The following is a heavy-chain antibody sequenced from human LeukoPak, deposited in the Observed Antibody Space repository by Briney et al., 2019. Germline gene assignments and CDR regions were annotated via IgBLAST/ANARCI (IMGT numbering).Heavy chain of an antibody. D-gene: IGHD2-2*01. Sequence: GGSLRLSCAASGFTVSSNYMSWVRQAPGKGLEWVSVIYSGGSTYYADSVEGRFTISRDNSKNTLYLQMNSLRAEDTAVYYCASPGPAAMFDYWGQGTLVTVSS. CDR1: GFTVSSNY. CDR3: ASPGPAAMFDY. J-gene: IGHJ4*02. CDR2: IYSGGST. V-gene: IGHV3-66*01.